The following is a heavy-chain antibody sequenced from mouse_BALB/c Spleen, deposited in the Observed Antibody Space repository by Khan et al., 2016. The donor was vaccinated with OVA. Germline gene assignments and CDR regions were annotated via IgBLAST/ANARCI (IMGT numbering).Heavy chain of an antibody. Sequence: VQLKQSGPDLVKPGASVKMSCKASGYSFTGYYMNWVKQSHGKSLECLGRINPNTGNINYNQKFKGKAILTVDTSSSTAYMELRSLTSEDSAVYYCARGYDFFAYWGQGTLVTVSA. V-gene: IGHV1-26*01. D-gene: IGHD2-2*01. CDR3: ARGYDFFAY. CDR2: INPNTGNI. CDR1: GYSFTGYY. J-gene: IGHJ3*01.